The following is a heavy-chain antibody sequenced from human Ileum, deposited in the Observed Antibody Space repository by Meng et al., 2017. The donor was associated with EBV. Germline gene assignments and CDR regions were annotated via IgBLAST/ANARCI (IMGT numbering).Heavy chain of an antibody. Sequence: QGQVVPSGARVKKPGAPVKVSCKASGYTFTSYGISWVRQAPGQGLEWMGWISAYNGNTNYAQKLQGRVTMTTDTSTSTAYMELRSLRSDDTAVYYCARAPPPNIRLGFDYWGQGTLVTVSS. J-gene: IGHJ4*02. CDR3: ARAPPPNIRLGFDY. V-gene: IGHV1-18*01. CDR2: ISAYNGNT. D-gene: IGHD3-16*01. CDR1: GYTFTSYG.